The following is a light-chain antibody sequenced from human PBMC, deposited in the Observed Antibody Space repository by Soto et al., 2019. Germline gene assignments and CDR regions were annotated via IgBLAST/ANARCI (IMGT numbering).Light chain of an antibody. CDR2: GAS. J-gene: IGKJ4*01. Sequence: EIVLTQSPGTLSLSPGKRSTLSCRARQSVSSSYLAWYQQKPGQAPRLLIYGASSRATGIPDRFSGSGSGTDFTLTISRLEPEDFAVYYWQQYGSSPLTFGGGTKVEIK. CDR1: QSVSSSY. V-gene: IGKV3-20*01. CDR3: QQYGSSPLT.